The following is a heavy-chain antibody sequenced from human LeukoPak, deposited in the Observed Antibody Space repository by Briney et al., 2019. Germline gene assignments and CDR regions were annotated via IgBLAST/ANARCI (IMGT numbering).Heavy chain of an antibody. V-gene: IGHV3-48*03. J-gene: IGHJ3*02. CDR1: GFTFSSYE. CDR3: AKDTRAPIVVVVAATSAAGAFDI. Sequence: GGSLRLSCAASGFTFSSYEMNWVRQAPGKGLEWVSYISSSGSTIYYADSVKGRFTISRDNAKNSLYLQMNSLRAEDTAVYYCAKDTRAPIVVVVAATSAAGAFDIWGQGTMVTVSS. CDR2: ISSSGSTI. D-gene: IGHD2-15*01.